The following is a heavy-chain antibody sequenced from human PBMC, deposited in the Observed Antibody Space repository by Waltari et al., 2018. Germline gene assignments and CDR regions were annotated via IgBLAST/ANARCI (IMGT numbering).Heavy chain of an antibody. CDR2: ISSGSSYI. CDR3: ARSLRDGSSYPDPIVFDF. CDR1: GFIFSRSS. Sequence: EMQLLESGGGLVKPGESLRLSCAASGFIFSRSSLIWVRQAPGKGLEWVASISSGSSYIYYADSMRGRFTISRDDANNSVFLQLNGLRVEDTAVYYCARSLRDGSSYPDPIVFDFWGQGNLVTVSS. V-gene: IGHV3-21*01. J-gene: IGHJ4*02. D-gene: IGHD2-15*01.